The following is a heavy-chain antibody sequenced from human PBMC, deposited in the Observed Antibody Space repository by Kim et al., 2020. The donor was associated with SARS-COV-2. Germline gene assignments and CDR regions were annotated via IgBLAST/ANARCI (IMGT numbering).Heavy chain of an antibody. J-gene: IGHJ4*02. CDR1: GGTFSSYP. Sequence: SVKVSCKASGGTFSSYPISWVRQAPGHGLEWVGRIIPVLRKASYAQKFQDRVTITADKSTSTDYMELTNLTSDDTAVYFCARPGVRGVITESTHFDYRGQGSLVTVSS. CDR2: IIPVLRKA. D-gene: IGHD3-10*01. CDR3: ARPGVRGVITESTHFDY. V-gene: IGHV1-69*10.